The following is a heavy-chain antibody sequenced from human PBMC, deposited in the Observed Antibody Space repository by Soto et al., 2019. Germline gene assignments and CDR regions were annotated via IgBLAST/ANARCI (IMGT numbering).Heavy chain of an antibody. CDR2: INPSGGST. CDR3: ARDQNSGTNLRGNWFDP. CDR1: GYTFTSYY. Sequence: QVQLVQSGAEVKKPGASVKVSCKASGYTFTSYYMHWVRQAPGQGLEWMGIINPSGGSTSYAQKCQGRVSMTRDTSTSTVYMGLSSLRSEDTAVYYCARDQNSGTNLRGNWFDPWGQGTLVTVSS. J-gene: IGHJ5*02. V-gene: IGHV1-46*01. D-gene: IGHD1-26*01.